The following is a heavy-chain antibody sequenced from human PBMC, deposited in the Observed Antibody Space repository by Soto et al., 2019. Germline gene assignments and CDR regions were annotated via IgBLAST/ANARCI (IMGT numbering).Heavy chain of an antibody. CDR1: GFTFSGYG. CDR3: ARDRKTIFGVVPFSGGMDV. Sequence: GGSLRLSCVASGFTFSGYGMHWVRQAPGKGLEWVAVISYEGSNKYYADSVKGRFTISRDNSINTMYLEMNSLRAEDTAVYYCARDRKTIFGVVPFSGGMDVWGQGTTVTVSS. J-gene: IGHJ6*02. D-gene: IGHD3-3*01. CDR2: ISYEGSNK. V-gene: IGHV3-30*03.